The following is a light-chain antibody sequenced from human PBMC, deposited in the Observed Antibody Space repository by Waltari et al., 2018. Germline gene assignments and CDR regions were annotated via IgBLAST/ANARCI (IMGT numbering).Light chain of an antibody. J-gene: IGKJ4*01. CDR3: QQYNYWVT. CDR2: GAS. V-gene: IGKV3-15*01. CDR1: QSVTSN. Sequence: EIVMTQSPATLSVSPGERATLSCRASQSVTSNLAWYLQNPGQAPRLLIYGASTRATGIPARFSGSGSGTEFTLTISSLQSEDFAVYYCQQYNYWVTFGGGTKVEIK.